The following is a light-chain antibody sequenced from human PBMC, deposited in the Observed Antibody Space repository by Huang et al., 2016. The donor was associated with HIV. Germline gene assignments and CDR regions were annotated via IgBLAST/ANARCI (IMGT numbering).Light chain of an antibody. CDR3: MQGTHWPLT. CDR1: QSLVHSDGNTY. J-gene: IGKJ4*01. CDR2: KLS. V-gene: IGKV2-30*02. Sequence: DVVMTQSPLSLPVTLGQPASISCSSSQSLVHSDGNTYLSWFQQRPGQSPRRLSYKLSNRDCGVPDRFSGSGSGTDFTLKITSVEAEDVGVYYCMQGTHWPLTFGGGTKVEIK.